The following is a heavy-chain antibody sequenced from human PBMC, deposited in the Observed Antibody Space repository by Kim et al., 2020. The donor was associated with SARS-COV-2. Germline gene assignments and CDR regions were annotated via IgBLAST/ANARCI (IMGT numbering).Heavy chain of an antibody. Sequence: SQTLSLTCAISGDSVSSNSAAWNWIRQSPSRGLEWLGRTYYRSKWYNDYAVSVKSRITINPDTSKNQFSLQLNSVTPEDTAVYYCARDSFGYDYVWGSYRPRGFDYWGQGTLVTVSS. V-gene: IGHV6-1*01. CDR2: TYYRSKWYN. CDR1: GDSVSSNSAA. D-gene: IGHD3-16*02. J-gene: IGHJ4*02. CDR3: ARDSFGYDYVWGSYRPRGFDY.